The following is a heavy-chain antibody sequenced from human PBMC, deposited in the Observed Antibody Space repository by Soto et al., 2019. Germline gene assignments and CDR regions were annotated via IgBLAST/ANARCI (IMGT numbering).Heavy chain of an antibody. D-gene: IGHD1-26*01. V-gene: IGHV5-51*01. CDR3: ARRPSDFYAMDV. CDR2: IYPYDSDT. CDR1: GYTFTNYW. J-gene: IGHJ6*02. Sequence: GESLKISCKGSGYTFTNYWIAWVRQMPGKGLEWMAIIYPYDSDTTYSPSFQGQVTISXXXXXXTXYXQXXXLKAXDTAMYYCARRPSDFYAMDVWGQGTMVTVS.